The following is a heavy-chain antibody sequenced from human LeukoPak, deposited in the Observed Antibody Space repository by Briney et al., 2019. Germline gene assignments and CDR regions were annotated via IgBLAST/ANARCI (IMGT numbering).Heavy chain of an antibody. Sequence: ASVKVSCKASGYTFTSYGISWVRQAPGQGLEWMGWISAYNGNTNYAQKLQGRVTTTTDTSTSTAYMELRSLRSDDTAVYYCATRNDLYYFDYWGQGTLVTVSS. CDR2: ISAYNGNT. CDR3: ATRNDLYYFDY. V-gene: IGHV1-18*01. CDR1: GYTFTSYG. D-gene: IGHD1-1*01. J-gene: IGHJ4*02.